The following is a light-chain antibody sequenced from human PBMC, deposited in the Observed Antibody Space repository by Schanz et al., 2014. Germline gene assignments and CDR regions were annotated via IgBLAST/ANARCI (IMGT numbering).Light chain of an antibody. V-gene: IGKV3-15*01. CDR3: QQSYTFPRT. CDR1: QSVSSN. CDR2: GAS. Sequence: EIVMTQSPATLSVSPGERATLSCRASQSVSSNLAWYQQKPGQAPRLLIYGASTRAAGIPATFSGSGSGTEFTLTISSLQSEDFGTYYCQQSYTFPRTFGQGTKVEIK. J-gene: IGKJ1*01.